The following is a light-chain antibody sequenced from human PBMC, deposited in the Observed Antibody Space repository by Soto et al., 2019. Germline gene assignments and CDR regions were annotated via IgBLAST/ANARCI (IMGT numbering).Light chain of an antibody. CDR1: QSVSSY. V-gene: IGKV1-39*01. Sequence: DIQVTQSPSSLSASVGDRVTITCRASQSVSSYLNWYQHKPGKAPKLLIYAASSLQSGVPSRFSGSGSGTEFTLTISNLQPDDFATYYCQQYENYWTFGQGTKVDIK. CDR3: QQYENYWT. J-gene: IGKJ1*01. CDR2: AAS.